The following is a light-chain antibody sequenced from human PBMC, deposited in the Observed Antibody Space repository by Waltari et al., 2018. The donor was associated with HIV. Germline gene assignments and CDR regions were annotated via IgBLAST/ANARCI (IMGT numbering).Light chain of an antibody. Sequence: SYELTQPPSVSVSPGQTASITCSGDKLGDQYACWYQQKPGQSPVLVIYQDSKRPSGIPERFSGSNSGNTATLTISGTQAMDEADYYCQAWDSSTAVFRTGTKVTVL. V-gene: IGLV3-1*01. J-gene: IGLJ1*01. CDR1: KLGDQY. CDR2: QDS. CDR3: QAWDSSTAV.